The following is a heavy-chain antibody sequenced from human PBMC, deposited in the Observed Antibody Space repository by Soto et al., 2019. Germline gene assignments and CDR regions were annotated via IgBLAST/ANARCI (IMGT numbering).Heavy chain of an antibody. CDR1: GGSISSGDYY. J-gene: IGHJ4*02. CDR3: ARVDGSGSYYSSNFDY. D-gene: IGHD3-10*01. CDR2: IYYSGST. V-gene: IGHV4-30-4*01. Sequence: QVQLQESGPGLVKPSQTLSLTCTVSGGSISSGDYYWSWIRQPPGKGLEWIGYIYYSGSTYYNPSLKSRVTISVDTSKNQFSLKLSSVTAADTVVYYCARVDGSGSYYSSNFDYWGQGTLVTVSS.